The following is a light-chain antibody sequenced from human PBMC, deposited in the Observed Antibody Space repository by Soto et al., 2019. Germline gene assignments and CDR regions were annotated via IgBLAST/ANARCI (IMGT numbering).Light chain of an antibody. CDR2: DAS. V-gene: IGKV3-11*01. CDR3: QQRSNWLVT. CDR1: QSVSSY. Sequence: EIVLTQSPATLSLSPGERATLSCRASQSVSSYLAWYQQKPGQAPRLLIYDASNRATGIPARFSGSGSGTDSTLTISSLEPEDFAVYYCQQRSNWLVTFGGGTKVEIK. J-gene: IGKJ4*01.